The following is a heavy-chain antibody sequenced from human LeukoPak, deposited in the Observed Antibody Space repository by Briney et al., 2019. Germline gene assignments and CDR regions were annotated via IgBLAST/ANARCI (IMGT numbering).Heavy chain of an antibody. Sequence: QAGGSLRLSCAASGFTFSSYAMHWVRQAPGKGLEWVANIKQDGSEKYYVDSVKGRFTISRDNSKNTVYLQMSSLRAEDTAVYYCAKPTLNYYDSSGYLYYFDYWGQGTLVTVSS. J-gene: IGHJ4*02. D-gene: IGHD3-22*01. CDR1: GFTFSSYA. V-gene: IGHV3-7*03. CDR2: IKQDGSEK. CDR3: AKPTLNYYDSSGYLYYFDY.